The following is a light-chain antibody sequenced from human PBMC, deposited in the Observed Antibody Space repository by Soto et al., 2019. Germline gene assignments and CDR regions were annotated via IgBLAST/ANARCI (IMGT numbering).Light chain of an antibody. CDR1: QSVSSSY. Sequence: EIVLTQSPGTLSLSPGERATLSCRASQSVSSSYLAWYQQKPGQAPRLLIYAASSRATGIPDRFSGSGSGTDFTLTIDRLESEDFAVYFCQQYGDLPWTFGQGTKVDIK. V-gene: IGKV3-20*01. J-gene: IGKJ1*01. CDR2: AAS. CDR3: QQYGDLPWT.